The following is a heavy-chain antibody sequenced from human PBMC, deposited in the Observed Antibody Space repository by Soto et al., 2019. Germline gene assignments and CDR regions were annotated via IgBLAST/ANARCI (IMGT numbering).Heavy chain of an antibody. CDR1: GGSVSGGTYF. Sequence: SETLSLGCTVSGGSVSGGTYFWSCIRQSPGRRLEWIAYIYYSGSTNYNPSLKSRATISVDTSESQVSVTLTSVTAADAAVGYCTRSPNYYYCGFDVWGQGTTDTVSS. CDR2: IYYSGST. D-gene: IGHD3-10*01. V-gene: IGHV4-61*01. CDR3: TRSPNYYYCGFDV. J-gene: IGHJ6*01.